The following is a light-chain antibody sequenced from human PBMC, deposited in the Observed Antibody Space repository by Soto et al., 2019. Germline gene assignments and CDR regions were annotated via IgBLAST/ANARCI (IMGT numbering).Light chain of an antibody. CDR3: QQYNSYQFT. CDR2: DAS. J-gene: IGKJ3*01. CDR1: QSISSW. Sequence: DIQMTQSPSTLSASVGDRVTITCRASQSISSWLAWYQQKPGKAPKLLIYDASSLESGVPSRFSGSGSGTEFTLTISSLQPDDFATYYCQQYNSYQFTFGPGTKVDI. V-gene: IGKV1-5*01.